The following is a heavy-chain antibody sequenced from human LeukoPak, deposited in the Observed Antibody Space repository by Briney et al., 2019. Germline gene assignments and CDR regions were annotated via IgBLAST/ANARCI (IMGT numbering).Heavy chain of an antibody. CDR3: ARHGSVRSPLGP. CDR1: GGSISSYY. CDR2: IYATGST. V-gene: IGHV4-4*09. D-gene: IGHD3-10*01. Sequence: SSETLSLTCTVSGGSISSYYWSWIRQPPGKGLEWIGYIYATGSTNYNPSLKSRGTISVDTSTTPFSLNLRSVPAADTAVYYCARHGSVRSPLGPWGQGTLVTVSS. J-gene: IGHJ5*02.